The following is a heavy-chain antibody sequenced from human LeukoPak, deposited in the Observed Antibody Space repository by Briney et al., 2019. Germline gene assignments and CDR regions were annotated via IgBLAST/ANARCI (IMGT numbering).Heavy chain of an antibody. CDR3: ARLAYLDY. J-gene: IGHJ4*02. CDR2: ISTTVSTT. D-gene: IGHD3-3*02. V-gene: IGHV3-48*03. CDR1: GFTFSNYE. Sequence: AGGSLRLSCAASGFTFSNYEMNWVRQAPGKGPEWISYISTTVSTTYYADSVKSRFTISRDNAKNSLYLQMNSLRVEDSAAYYCARLAYLDYWGQGTLVTVSS.